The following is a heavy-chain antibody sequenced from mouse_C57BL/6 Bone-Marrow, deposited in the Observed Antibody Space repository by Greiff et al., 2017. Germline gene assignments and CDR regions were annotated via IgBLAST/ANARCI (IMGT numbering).Heavy chain of an antibody. CDR3: ARHGRIYYGYDEGDY. CDR2: ISSGGSYT. J-gene: IGHJ2*01. CDR1: GFTFSSYG. V-gene: IGHV5-6*01. Sequence: EVQLVESGGDLVKPGGSLKLSCAASGFTFSSYGMSWVRQTPDKRLEWVATISSGGSYTYYPDSVKGRFPISRDNAKNTLYLQMSSLKSEDTAMYYCARHGRIYYGYDEGDYWGQGTTLTVSS. D-gene: IGHD2-2*01.